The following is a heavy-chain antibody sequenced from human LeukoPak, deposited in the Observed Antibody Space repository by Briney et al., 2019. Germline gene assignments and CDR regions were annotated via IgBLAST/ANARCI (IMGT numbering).Heavy chain of an antibody. D-gene: IGHD3-22*01. J-gene: IGHJ4*02. Sequence: GGSLRLSCAASGFIFSSYAMHWVRQAPGEGLEWVALISNDGKNEYYADSVKGRFTISRDKTKNTLYLQMNSLRAEDTAVYYCAKSSYYDASGYYREYYFDYWGQGTLVTVSS. CDR2: ISNDGKNE. V-gene: IGHV3-30*07. CDR3: AKSSYYDASGYYREYYFDY. CDR1: GFIFSSYA.